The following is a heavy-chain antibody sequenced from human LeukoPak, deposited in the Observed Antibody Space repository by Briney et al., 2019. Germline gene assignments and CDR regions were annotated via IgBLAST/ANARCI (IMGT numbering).Heavy chain of an antibody. CDR1: GSTFSSYE. D-gene: IGHD3-10*01. V-gene: IGHV3-48*03. CDR3: AREGDMVRGVIDRSFDY. CDR2: ISSSGSTI. J-gene: IGHJ4*02. Sequence: GGSLRLSCAASGSTFSSYEMNWVRQAPGKGLEWVSYISSSGSTIYYADSVKGRFTISRDNAKNSLYLQMNSLRAEDTAVYYCAREGDMVRGVIDRSFDYWGQGTLVTVSS.